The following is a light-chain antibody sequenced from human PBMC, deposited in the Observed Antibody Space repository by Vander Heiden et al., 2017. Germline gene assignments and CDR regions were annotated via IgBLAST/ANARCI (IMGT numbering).Light chain of an antibody. J-gene: IGLJ1*01. V-gene: IGLV2-23*01. CDR1: SSDIGTYNL. CDR3: CSYAGTGTPYV. CDR2: EGG. Sequence: QSALTQPASVSGSPGQSITIDCTGTSSDIGTYNLVSWYQHHPGKAPKRMIYEGGKRPSGVSNRFSCSKSGNTASLTISVLQADDEADYFCCSYAGTGTPYVFGTGTKVTVL.